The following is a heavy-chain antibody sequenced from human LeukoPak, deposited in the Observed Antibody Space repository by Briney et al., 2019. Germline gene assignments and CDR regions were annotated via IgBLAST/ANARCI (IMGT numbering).Heavy chain of an antibody. Sequence: HPGGSLRLSCAASGFTFSSYGMHWVRQAPGKGLEWVAVIWYDGSNKYYADSVKGRFTISRDNSKNTLYLQMDNLRAEDTAVYYCAKYQRQWLPKGGFDYWGQGTLVTVSS. CDR2: IWYDGSNK. D-gene: IGHD6-19*01. CDR3: AKYQRQWLPKGGFDY. CDR1: GFTFSSYG. V-gene: IGHV3-30*02. J-gene: IGHJ4*02.